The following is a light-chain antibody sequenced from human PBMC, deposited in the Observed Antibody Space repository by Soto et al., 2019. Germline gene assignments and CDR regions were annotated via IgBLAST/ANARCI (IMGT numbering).Light chain of an antibody. CDR1: SSDVGGYNY. V-gene: IGLV2-14*01. Sequence: QSALTQPASVSGSPGQSITISCTGTSSDVGGYNYVSWYQQHPGKAPKLMIFEVSYRPSGVSNRFSGSKSGNTASLTISGLQAEDEADYYCCSYTRSSTYVFGTGTKVTVL. J-gene: IGLJ1*01. CDR2: EVS. CDR3: CSYTRSSTYV.